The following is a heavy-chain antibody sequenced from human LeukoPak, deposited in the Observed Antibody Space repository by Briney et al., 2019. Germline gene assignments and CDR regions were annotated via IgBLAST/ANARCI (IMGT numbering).Heavy chain of an antibody. Sequence: GGSLRLSCAAAGFTVTSFAISWVRQAPGKGLEWVSTIYGNGVGTNYADSVRGRFTISRDTSKSTLYLQMNSLRAEETALYYCAKDGPRINYDERGYQGFSDYWGHGTLVTVST. V-gene: IGHV3-23*01. D-gene: IGHD3-16*01. CDR1: GFTVTSFA. CDR3: AKDGPRINYDERGYQGFSDY. J-gene: IGHJ4*01. CDR2: IYGNGVGT.